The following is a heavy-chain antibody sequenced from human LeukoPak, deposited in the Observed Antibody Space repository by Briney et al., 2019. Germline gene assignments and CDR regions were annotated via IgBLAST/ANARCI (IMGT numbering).Heavy chain of an antibody. D-gene: IGHD6-6*01. CDR1: GFTFKSYA. CDR2: INTNGANT. J-gene: IGHJ4*02. V-gene: IGHV3-64*05. CDR3: VKGLDYSSSQMDS. Sequence: GGSLRLSCSASGFTFKSYAMHWVRQAPGKGLEYVSSINTNGANTYYADSVKGRFTISRDNSRNTVYVQMDSLTPGDTAVYYCVKGLDYSSSQMDSWGQGTLVTVSS.